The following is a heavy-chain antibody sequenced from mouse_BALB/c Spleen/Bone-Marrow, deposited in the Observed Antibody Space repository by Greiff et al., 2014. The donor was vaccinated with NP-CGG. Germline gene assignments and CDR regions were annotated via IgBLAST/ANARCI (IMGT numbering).Heavy chain of an antibody. V-gene: IGHV14-3*02. Sequence: EVQLQQSGAELVKPGASVKLSCTASGFNIKDTYMHWVKQRPERGLEWIGRIDPANGNTKYDQKFQGKATITADTSSNTAYLQLSSLTSEDTAVYYCARWEYYAMDYWGQGTSVTVSS. CDR3: ARWEYYAMDY. J-gene: IGHJ4*01. CDR2: IDPANGNT. D-gene: IGHD4-1*01. CDR1: GFNIKDTY.